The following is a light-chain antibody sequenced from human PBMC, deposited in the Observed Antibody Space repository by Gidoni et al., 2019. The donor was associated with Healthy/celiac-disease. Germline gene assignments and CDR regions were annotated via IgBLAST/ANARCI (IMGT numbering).Light chain of an antibody. J-gene: IGKJ1*01. CDR2: QAS. V-gene: IGKV1-5*03. CDR3: QQYNSYYSWT. CDR1: QSISSW. Sequence: DIQMTQSPSTLYASVGDRVTITCRASQSISSWLAWYQQKPGKDPELLIYQASSLESRVPSRFSGSGSGTEFTLTISSLQHNDYATYYCQQYNSYYSWTFXQXTKVEIK.